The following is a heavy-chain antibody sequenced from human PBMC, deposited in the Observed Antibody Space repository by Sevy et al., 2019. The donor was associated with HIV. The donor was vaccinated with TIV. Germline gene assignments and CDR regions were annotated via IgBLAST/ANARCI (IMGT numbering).Heavy chain of an antibody. CDR3: ARGRSYYDILTGYYSDNYYYGMDV. Sequence: ASVKVSCKASGYTLTSYYMHWVRQAPGQGLEWMGIINPSGGSTSYAQKFQGRVTMTRDTSTSTVYMELSSQRSEDTAVYYCARGRSYYDILTGYYSDNYYYGMDVWGQGTTATVSS. V-gene: IGHV1-46*01. CDR1: GYTLTSYY. D-gene: IGHD3-9*01. J-gene: IGHJ6*02. CDR2: INPSGGST.